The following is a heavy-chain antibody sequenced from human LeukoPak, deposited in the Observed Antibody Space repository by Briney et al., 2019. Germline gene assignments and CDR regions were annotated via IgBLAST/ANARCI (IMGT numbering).Heavy chain of an antibody. CDR3: ARDRPTPYSSSSTRWFDP. CDR1: GGSISSYY. Sequence: PSETLSLTCTVSGGSISSYYWSWIRQPPGKGLEWIGYIYYSGSTNYNPSLKSRVTISVDTSKNQFSLKLSSVTAADTAVYYCARDRPTPYSSSSTRWFDPWGQGTLVTVSS. J-gene: IGHJ5*02. V-gene: IGHV4-59*01. D-gene: IGHD6-13*01. CDR2: IYYSGST.